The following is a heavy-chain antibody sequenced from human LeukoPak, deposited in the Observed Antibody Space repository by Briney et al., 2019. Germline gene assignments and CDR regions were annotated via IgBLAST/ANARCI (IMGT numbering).Heavy chain of an antibody. CDR1: GYTFTGYY. V-gene: IGHV1-2*02. CDR3: ARIWYSYGYVYYYYYMDV. CDR2: INPNSGGT. Sequence: ASVKVSCKASGYTFTGYYMHWVRQAPGQGLEWMGWINPNSGGTNYAQKFQGRVTMTRDTSISTAYMELSSLRSEDTAVYYCARIWYSYGYVYYYYYMDVWGKGTTVTISS. D-gene: IGHD5-18*01. J-gene: IGHJ6*03.